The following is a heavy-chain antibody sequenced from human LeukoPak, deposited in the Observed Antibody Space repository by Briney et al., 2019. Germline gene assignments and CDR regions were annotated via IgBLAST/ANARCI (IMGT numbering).Heavy chain of an antibody. CDR2: ISSSSSYI. J-gene: IGHJ4*02. CDR1: GFTFSSYS. Sequence: PGGSLRLSCAASGFTFSSYSMNWVRQAPGKGLEWVSSISSSSSYIYYADSVKGRFTISRDNAKNSLYLQMNSLRAEDTAVYYCAREDEYTMVRDFDYWGQGTLVTVSS. V-gene: IGHV3-21*01. CDR3: AREDEYTMVRDFDY. D-gene: IGHD3-10*01.